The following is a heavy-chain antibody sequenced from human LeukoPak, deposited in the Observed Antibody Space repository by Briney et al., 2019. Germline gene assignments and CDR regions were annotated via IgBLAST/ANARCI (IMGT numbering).Heavy chain of an antibody. Sequence: SVKVSCKASGGSFSNFAISWVRQAPGQGFEWLGGIFGTVTYAPNFQGRVSFTTDESTSTAYMELSGLTSEDTAVYYCARTPLPPEPYYYDSSGSNDVAFDIWGQGTMVTVSS. D-gene: IGHD3-22*01. CDR1: GGSFSNFA. CDR3: ARTPLPPEPYYYDSSGSNDVAFDI. CDR2: IFGTV. J-gene: IGHJ3*02. V-gene: IGHV1-69*05.